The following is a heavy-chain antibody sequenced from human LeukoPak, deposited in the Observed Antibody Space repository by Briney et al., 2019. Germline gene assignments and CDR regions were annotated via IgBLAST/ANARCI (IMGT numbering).Heavy chain of an antibody. CDR2: ISSSSSTI. D-gene: IGHD6-13*01. Sequence: PGGSLRLSCAASGFTFSSYSMNWVRQALGKGLEWVSYISSSSSTIYYADSVKGRFTISRDNAKNSLYLQMDSLRAEDTAVYYCARDSRDGELGYWGQGTLVTVSS. CDR1: GFTFSSYS. J-gene: IGHJ4*02. CDR3: ARDSRDGELGY. V-gene: IGHV3-48*01.